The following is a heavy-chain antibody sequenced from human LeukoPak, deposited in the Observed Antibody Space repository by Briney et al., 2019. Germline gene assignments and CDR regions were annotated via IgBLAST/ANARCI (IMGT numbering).Heavy chain of an antibody. CDR2: IYYSGST. J-gene: IGHJ3*02. CDR1: GGSISRGGYY. Sequence: SQTLSLTCTVSGGSISRGGYYWSWIRQHPGKGLEWIGYIYYSGSTYYNPSLKSRVTISVDTSKNQFSLKLSSVTAADTAVYYCARVRITFGGVIVVGAFDIWGQGTMVTVSS. V-gene: IGHV4-31*03. D-gene: IGHD3-16*02. CDR3: ARVRITFGGVIVVGAFDI.